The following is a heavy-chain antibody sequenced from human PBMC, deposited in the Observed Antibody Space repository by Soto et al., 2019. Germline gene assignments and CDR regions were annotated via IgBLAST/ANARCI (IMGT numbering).Heavy chain of an antibody. CDR1: GYTFTRYG. Sequence: ASVKLCCKSSGYTFTRYGISWVRQAPGRGLEWMGWISAYNGNTNYAQKLQGRVTMTTDTSTSTAYMELRSLRSDDTAVYYCARGSAYSSGSFDPWDQGTLVTVSP. V-gene: IGHV1-18*01. CDR2: ISAYNGNT. D-gene: IGHD3-22*01. CDR3: ARGSAYSSGSFDP. J-gene: IGHJ5*02.